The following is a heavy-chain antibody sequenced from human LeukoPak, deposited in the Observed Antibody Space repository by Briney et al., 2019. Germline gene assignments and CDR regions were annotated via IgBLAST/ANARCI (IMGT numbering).Heavy chain of an antibody. CDR3: AELGITMIGGV. V-gene: IGHV3-48*04. Sequence: GGSLRLSCAGSGFSLSSHSMNWVRQAPGKGLEWVSYISSSGSTIYYADSVKGRFTISRDNAKNSLYLQMNSLRAEDTAVYYCAELGITMIGGVWGKGTTVTISS. J-gene: IGHJ6*04. CDR2: ISSSGSTI. CDR1: GFSLSSHS. D-gene: IGHD3-10*02.